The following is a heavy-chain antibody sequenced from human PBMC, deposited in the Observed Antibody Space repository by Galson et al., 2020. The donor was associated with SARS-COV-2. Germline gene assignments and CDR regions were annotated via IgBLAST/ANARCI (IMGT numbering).Heavy chain of an antibody. J-gene: IGHJ4*02. CDR1: GLTFSSYW. Sequence: GGSLRLSCAASGLTFSSYWMHWVRQVPGKGLAWVSRINSDESITDYAASVKGRFTISRDTPKTTLFLQMISLRAEDTAVYYCARVHPLGGGGSYFDSWGQGILVTVSS. V-gene: IGHV3-74*01. CDR3: ARVHPLGGGGSYFDS. D-gene: IGHD1-1*01. CDR2: INSDESIT.